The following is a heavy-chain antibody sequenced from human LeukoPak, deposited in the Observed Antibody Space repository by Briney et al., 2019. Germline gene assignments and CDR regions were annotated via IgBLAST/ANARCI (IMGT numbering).Heavy chain of an antibody. D-gene: IGHD6-25*01. CDR2: INNDGSST. V-gene: IGHV3-74*01. J-gene: IGHJ1*01. CDR1: GFTFSSYW. Sequence: GRSLRLSCAASGFTFSSYWMHWVRQGPGKGLVWVSRINNDGSSTSYADSVKGRFTISRDNAKNTLYLQMNSLRAEDTGVYFCARDLGGPGHWGQGTLVTVSS. CDR3: ARDLGGPGH.